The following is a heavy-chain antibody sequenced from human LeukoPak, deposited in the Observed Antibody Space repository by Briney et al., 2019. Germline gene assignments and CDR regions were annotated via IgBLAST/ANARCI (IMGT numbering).Heavy chain of an antibody. CDR3: AREEYSGSYYFDY. D-gene: IGHD1-26*01. J-gene: IGHJ4*02. Sequence: GRSLRLSCAASGFIFSSYGMHWVRQAPGKGLKWVSSISSSSSYIYYADSVKGRFTISRDNAKNSLYLQMNSLRAEDTAVYYCAREEYSGSYYFDYWGQGTLVTVSS. CDR2: ISSSSSYI. V-gene: IGHV3-21*01. CDR1: GFIFSSYG.